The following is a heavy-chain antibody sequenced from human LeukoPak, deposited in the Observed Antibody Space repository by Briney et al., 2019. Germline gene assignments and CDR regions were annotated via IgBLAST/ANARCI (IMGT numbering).Heavy chain of an antibody. Sequence: GASVKVSCKASGYTFTGYYMHWVRQAPGQGLEWMGWINPNSGGTNYAQKLQGRVTMTTDTSTSTAYMELRSLRSDDTAVYYCAREGPPGYYYGMDVWGQGTTVTVSS. CDR1: GYTFTGYY. CDR3: AREGPPGYYYGMDV. J-gene: IGHJ6*02. CDR2: INPNSGGT. V-gene: IGHV1-2*02.